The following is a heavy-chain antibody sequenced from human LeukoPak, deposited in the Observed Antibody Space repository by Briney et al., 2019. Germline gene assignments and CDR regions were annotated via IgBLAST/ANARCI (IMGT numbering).Heavy chain of an antibody. J-gene: IGHJ5*02. V-gene: IGHV4-30-4*01. Sequence: SETLSLTCTVSGGSINSGDYYWSWIRQPPGKGLEWIGYIYYSGNTYYNPSLKSRVTISLDTSKNQCSLKLSSVAAADTAVYYCARDLSPHGFDPWGQGTLVTDSS. CDR2: IYYSGNT. CDR3: ARDLSPHGFDP. CDR1: GGSINSGDYY.